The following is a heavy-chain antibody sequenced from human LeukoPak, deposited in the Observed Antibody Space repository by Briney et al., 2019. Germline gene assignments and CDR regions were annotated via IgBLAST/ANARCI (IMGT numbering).Heavy chain of an antibody. D-gene: IGHD4/OR15-4a*01. Sequence: RASVKVSCKASGYTFTSYYMHWVRQAPGQGLEWMGWISAYNANTLYAQNLQGRVTLTTDTSTSTAYMDLRSLRSDDTAVYYCARTYYYDARSFDYWGQGTLVTVSS. CDR1: GYTFTSYY. V-gene: IGHV1-18*04. CDR3: ARTYYYDARSFDY. J-gene: IGHJ4*02. CDR2: ISAYNANT.